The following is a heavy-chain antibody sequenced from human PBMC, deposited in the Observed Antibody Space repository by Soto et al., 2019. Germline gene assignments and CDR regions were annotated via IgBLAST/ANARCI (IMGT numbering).Heavy chain of an antibody. J-gene: IGHJ3*02. CDR3: ARDNTLDAFDI. V-gene: IGHV3-53*02. CDR1: GFTVSSNY. Sequence: EVQLVETGGGLIQPGGSLRLSCAASGFTVSSNYMSWVRQAPGKGLEWVSVIYSGGSTYYADSVKGRFTISRDNSKNTLYLQMNSLRAEDTAVYYCARDNTLDAFDIWDQGTMVTVSS. CDR2: IYSGGST.